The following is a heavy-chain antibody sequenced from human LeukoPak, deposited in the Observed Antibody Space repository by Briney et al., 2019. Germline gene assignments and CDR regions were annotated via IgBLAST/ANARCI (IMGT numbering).Heavy chain of an antibody. CDR1: GYTFTSYY. V-gene: IGHV1-46*01. D-gene: IGHD6-19*01. CDR2: INPSGGST. J-gene: IGHJ5*02. CDR3: ASTQAVAGTGWFDP. Sequence: ASVNVSCKSSGYTFTSYYMHWVRQAPGQGLEWMGIINPSGGSTSYAQKFQGRVTMTRDTSTSTVYMELSSLRSEDTAVYYCASTQAVAGTGWFDPWGQGTLVTVSS.